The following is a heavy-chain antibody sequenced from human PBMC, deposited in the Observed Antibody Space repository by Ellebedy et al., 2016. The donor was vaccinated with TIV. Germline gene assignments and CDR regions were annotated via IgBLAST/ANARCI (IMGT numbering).Heavy chain of an antibody. V-gene: IGHV3-23*01. CDR2: ISGSGGTT. CDR1: GFSFSGNA. CDR3: AGGYYFDY. D-gene: IGHD3-16*01. J-gene: IGHJ4*02. Sequence: GESLKISCTASGFSFSGNAMRWVRQTPGRGLEWLSSISGSGGTTYYADSVKGRFTISRDNSKNTLDLQMNSLRVEDTAVYFCAGGYYFDYWGQGTLVTVS.